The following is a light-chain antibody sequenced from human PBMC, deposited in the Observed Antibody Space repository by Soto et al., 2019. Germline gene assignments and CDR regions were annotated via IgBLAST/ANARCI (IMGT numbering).Light chain of an antibody. CDR1: QSVDTSY. CDR3: QQYVSSPWT. Sequence: EIVLTQSPGTLSLSPGERATLSCRASQSVDTSYLAWYQQKAGQAPRLLIYGVSNRATGIPDRFSGSGSGTDFSLTITRLEPEDFAVYFCQQYVSSPWTFGKGTKVDIK. CDR2: GVS. J-gene: IGKJ1*01. V-gene: IGKV3-20*01.